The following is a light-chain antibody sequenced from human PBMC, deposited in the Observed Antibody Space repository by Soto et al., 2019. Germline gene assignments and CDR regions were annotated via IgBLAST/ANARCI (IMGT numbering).Light chain of an antibody. J-gene: IGLJ7*01. CDR1: SSDLGTYDF. Sequence: QSALTQPASVSGSPGQSITISCTGTSSDLGTYDFVSWYQHQPGKAPKLVIYEVTNRPSGISSRFSGSKSGNTASLTISGLRAEDEADYYCSAYTTRSPPGVFGGGTQLTVL. CDR2: EVT. V-gene: IGLV2-14*01. CDR3: SAYTTRSPPGV.